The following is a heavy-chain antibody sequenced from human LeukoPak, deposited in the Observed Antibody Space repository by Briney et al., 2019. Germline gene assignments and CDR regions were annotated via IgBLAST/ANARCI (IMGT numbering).Heavy chain of an antibody. CDR3: AKASYGDDFDY. CDR1: GFAFDDFA. J-gene: IGHJ4*02. CDR2: ISWNSGTI. Sequence: SGGSLRLSCAASGFAFDDFAMHWVRQAPGKGLEWVSAISWNSGTIAYTDSVKDRFTISRDNANKFLYLEMNSLSPEDMAVYYCAKASYGDDFDYWGQGTLVTVSS. D-gene: IGHD5-18*01. V-gene: IGHV3-9*03.